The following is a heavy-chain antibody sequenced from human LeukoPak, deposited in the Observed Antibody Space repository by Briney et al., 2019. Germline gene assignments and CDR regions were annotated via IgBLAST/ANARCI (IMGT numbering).Heavy chain of an antibody. D-gene: IGHD1-14*01. CDR2: INSDGSTT. J-gene: IGHJ4*02. CDR3: ARGSAVTGVH. Sequence: GESLQISCAASGFTFSSYWMHWVRQAPGKGLVWVSRINSDGSTTNYADSVKGRFTISRDNAKNTLYLQMNSLSAEDTAMYYCARGSAVTGVHWGQGTLVTVSS. CDR1: GFTFSSYW. V-gene: IGHV3-74*01.